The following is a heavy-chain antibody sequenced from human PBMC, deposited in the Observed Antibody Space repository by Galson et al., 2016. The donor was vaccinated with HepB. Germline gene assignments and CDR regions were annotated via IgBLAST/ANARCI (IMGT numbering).Heavy chain of an antibody. Sequence: SVKVSCKASGYTFTSSGISWVRQAPGQGLEWMGWISAYDGNTNYAQKLQGRVTMTTDTSTSTAYMELTSLRSDDTAVYYCARFPPTLEGDYWGQGTLVIVSS. CDR1: GYTFTSSG. D-gene: IGHD1-1*01. V-gene: IGHV1-18*01. CDR3: ARFPPTLEGDY. J-gene: IGHJ4*02. CDR2: ISAYDGNT.